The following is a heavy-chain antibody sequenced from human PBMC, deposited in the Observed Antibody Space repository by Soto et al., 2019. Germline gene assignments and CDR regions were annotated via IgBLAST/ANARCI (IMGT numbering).Heavy chain of an antibody. CDR1: GFTFSSYS. J-gene: IGHJ4*02. Sequence: GGSLRLSCAASGFTFSSYSMNWVRQAPGKGLEWVSYISSSSSTIYYADSVRGRFTISRDNAENSLYLQMNSLRDEDTAVYYCARGRGSSGYYYVADYWGQGTLVTVSS. CDR3: ARGRGSSGYYYVADY. D-gene: IGHD3-22*01. V-gene: IGHV3-48*02. CDR2: ISSSSSTI.